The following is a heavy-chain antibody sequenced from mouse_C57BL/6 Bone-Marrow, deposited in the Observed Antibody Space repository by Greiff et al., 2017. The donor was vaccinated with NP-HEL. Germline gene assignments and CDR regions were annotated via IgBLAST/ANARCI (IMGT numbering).Heavy chain of an antibody. V-gene: IGHV7-1*01. D-gene: IGHD3-1*01. J-gene: IGHJ4*01. CDR1: GFTFSNFY. Sequence: EVKLMESGGGLVQSGRSLRLSCATSGFTFSNFYMEWVRQAPGKGLEWIAASRNKANDYTTEYSATVKGRFIVSRDTSQSILYLQMNALRAEDTAMYYCARETSQDYYAMDYWGQGTSVTVSS. CDR2: SRNKANDYTT. CDR3: ARETSQDYYAMDY.